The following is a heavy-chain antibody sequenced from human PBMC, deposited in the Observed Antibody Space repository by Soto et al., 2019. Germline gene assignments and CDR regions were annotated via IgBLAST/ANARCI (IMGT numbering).Heavy chain of an antibody. V-gene: IGHV3-49*03. Sequence: GGSLRLSCTASGFTFGDYAMSWFRQAPGKGLEWVGFIRSKAYGGTTKYAAFVKGRFTISRDDSKSIAYLQMNSLKTEDTAVYYCTRGFYSSGWSSYGMDVWGQGTTVTVSS. CDR3: TRGFYSSGWSSYGMDV. D-gene: IGHD6-19*01. J-gene: IGHJ6*02. CDR2: IRSKAYGGTT. CDR1: GFTFGDYA.